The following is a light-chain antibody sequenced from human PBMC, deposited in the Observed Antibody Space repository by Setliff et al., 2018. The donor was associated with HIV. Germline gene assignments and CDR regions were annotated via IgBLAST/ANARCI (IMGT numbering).Light chain of an antibody. CDR2: QAS. J-gene: IGLJ1*01. V-gene: IGLV2-23*01. Sequence: QSALAQPASVSGSPGQSITISCSGTRNDVGRYDLVSWYQQHPGKAPKLMIYQASRRPSGVSNRFSASKSGNTAPLTISGLQAEDEADYYCCSNTGSNTYVFGTGTKVTVL. CDR3: CSNTGSNTYV. CDR1: RNDVGRYDL.